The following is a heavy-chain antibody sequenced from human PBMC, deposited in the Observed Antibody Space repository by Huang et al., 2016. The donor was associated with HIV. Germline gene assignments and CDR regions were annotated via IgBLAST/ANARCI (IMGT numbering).Heavy chain of an antibody. D-gene: IGHD3-22*01. V-gene: IGHV1-69*13. CDR3: ARARGYYDSSVSYYFDY. Sequence: QVQLVQSGAEVKKPGSSVKVSCKASGGTFSSYAISWVGQAPGQGLGGMGGIIPILGTANDAQKFQGRVTITADESTSTAYMELSSLRSEDTAVYYCARARGYYDSSVSYYFDYWGQGTLVTVSS. J-gene: IGHJ4*02. CDR2: IIPILGTA. CDR1: GGTFSSYA.